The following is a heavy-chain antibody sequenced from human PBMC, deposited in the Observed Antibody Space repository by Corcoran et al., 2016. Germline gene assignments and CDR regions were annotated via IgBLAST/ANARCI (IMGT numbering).Heavy chain of an antibody. V-gene: IGHV3-48*04. CDR1: GFTFSSYS. Sequence: EVQLVESGGGLVQPGGSLRLSCAASGFTFSSYSMNWVRQAPGKGLEWVSYISSSSSTIYYADSVKGRFTISRDNAKNSLYLQMNSLRAEDTAVYYCARYEYYYGSGSTGFDYCGQGTLVTVSS. CDR3: ARYEYYYGSGSTGFDY. CDR2: ISSSSSTI. D-gene: IGHD3-10*01. J-gene: IGHJ4*02.